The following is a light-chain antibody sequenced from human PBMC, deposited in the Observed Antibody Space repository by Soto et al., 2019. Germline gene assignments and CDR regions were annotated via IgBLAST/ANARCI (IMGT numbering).Light chain of an antibody. CDR3: QLSYSTLT. CDR2: AAS. CDR1: QSTSSY. J-gene: IGKJ5*01. Sequence: DIQMTQSPSTLRASVGYRVTITCRASQSTSSYLAWYQQPPGQAPNLLIYAASSLQSGVPSRFSAGGSGTDFTITISSLQPEDSATYYCQLSYSTLTFGQGTRLEIK. V-gene: IGKV1-39*01.